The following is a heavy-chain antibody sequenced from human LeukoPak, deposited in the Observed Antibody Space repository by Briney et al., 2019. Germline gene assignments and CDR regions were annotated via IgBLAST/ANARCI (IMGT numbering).Heavy chain of an antibody. D-gene: IGHD5-12*01. CDR1: GFTFNSYW. V-gene: IGHV3-7*01. Sequence: QAGGSLRLSCAASGFTFNSYWMSWVRQAPGKGLEWVANIKQDGSEKYYVDSVKGRFTISRDNAKNSLYLQMNSLRAEDTAVYYCARDSSGYSPDYWGQGTLVTVSS. CDR2: IKQDGSEK. CDR3: ARDSSGYSPDY. J-gene: IGHJ4*02.